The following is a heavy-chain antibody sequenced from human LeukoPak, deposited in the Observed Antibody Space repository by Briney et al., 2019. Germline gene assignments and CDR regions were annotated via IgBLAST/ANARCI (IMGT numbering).Heavy chain of an antibody. Sequence: PGGSLRLSCAASGFIFSQYSMNWVRQAPGKGLEWVSHIRSSSETFYADSVKGRFTISRDNSKNTLYLQMNSLRAEDTAVYYCAKVSRWELLVYYYYGMDVWGQGTTVTVSS. V-gene: IGHV3-48*01. CDR3: AKVSRWELLVYYYYGMDV. CDR2: IRSSSET. CDR1: GFIFSQYS. J-gene: IGHJ6*02. D-gene: IGHD1-26*01.